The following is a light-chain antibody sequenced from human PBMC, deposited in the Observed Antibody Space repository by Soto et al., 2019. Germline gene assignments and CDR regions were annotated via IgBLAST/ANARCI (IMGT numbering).Light chain of an antibody. J-gene: IGLJ2*01. CDR2: DTS. CDR1: TGAVTSGHY. Sequence: QAVVTQESSLTVSPGGTVTLTCGSSTGAVTSGHYPYWFQQKPGQAPRTLIYDTSNKHSWTPARFSGSLLGGKPALTLSGAQPEDEAEYFCLLSYGGARRVFGGGTKLTVL. V-gene: IGLV7-46*01. CDR3: LLSYGGARRV.